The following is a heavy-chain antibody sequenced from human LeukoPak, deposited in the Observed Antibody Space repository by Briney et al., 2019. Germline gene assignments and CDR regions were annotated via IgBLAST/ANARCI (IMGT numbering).Heavy chain of an antibody. CDR1: GGSISSYY. CDR3: ARHSVMTTVTTYEYFQH. CDR2: IYYSGST. J-gene: IGHJ1*01. D-gene: IGHD4-17*01. V-gene: IGHV4-59*08. Sequence: SETLSLICTVSGGSISSYYWSWIRQPPGKGLEWIGYIYYSGSTNYNPSLKSRVTISVDTSKNQFSLKLSSVTAADTAVYYCARHSVMTTVTTYEYFQHWGQGTLVTVSS.